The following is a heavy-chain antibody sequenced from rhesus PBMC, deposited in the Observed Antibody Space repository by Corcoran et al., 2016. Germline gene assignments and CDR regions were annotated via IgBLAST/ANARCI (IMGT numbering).Heavy chain of an antibody. CDR2: ITYRRRT. CDR1: GGSISSGYYY. CDR3: ARGTLIQYSDY. D-gene: IGHD4-23*01. Sequence: QVQLQESGPGLVKPSETLSLTCAVSGGSISSGYYYWSWIRQPPGKGLEWSGDITYRRRTSANPSLKRRVTISRDTYRNQFSLKLSSVTAADTAVYYCARGTLIQYSDYWGQGVLVTVSS. V-gene: IGHV4-122*02. J-gene: IGHJ4*01.